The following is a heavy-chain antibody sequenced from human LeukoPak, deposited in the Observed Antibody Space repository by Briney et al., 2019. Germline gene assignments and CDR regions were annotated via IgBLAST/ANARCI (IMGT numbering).Heavy chain of an antibody. V-gene: IGHV3-11*01. CDR3: ARGEGTGTTPFCY. Sequence: KTGGSLRLSCAASGFTFNNYYITWIRQAPGKGLEWVSYISSNGSIIYYADSVKGRFTISRDNAKNSLYLQMNSLRAEDTAVYCCARGEGTGTTPFCYRGQGTLVTVSS. CDR2: ISSNGSII. D-gene: IGHD1-7*01. CDR1: GFTFNNYY. J-gene: IGHJ4*01.